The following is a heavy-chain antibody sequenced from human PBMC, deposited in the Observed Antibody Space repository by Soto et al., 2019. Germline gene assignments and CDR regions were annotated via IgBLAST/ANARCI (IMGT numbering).Heavy chain of an antibody. CDR3: AIIAVAGSGFDY. CDR1: GGSISSSSYY. V-gene: IGHV4-39*01. D-gene: IGHD6-19*01. Sequence: SETLSLTCTVSGGSISSSSYYWGWIRQLPGKGLEWIGSIFYSGSTYYNPSPRSRVTIYIDSSKNQFSLKLSSVTAADTAVYYCAIIAVAGSGFDYWGQGTLVTVSS. J-gene: IGHJ4*02. CDR2: IFYSGST.